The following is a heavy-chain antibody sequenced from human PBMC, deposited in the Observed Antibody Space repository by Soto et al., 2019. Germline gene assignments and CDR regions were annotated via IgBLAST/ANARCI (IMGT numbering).Heavy chain of an antibody. CDR3: ARDHGTNGVCLPHFDY. V-gene: IGHV3-21*01. D-gene: IGHD2-8*01. Sequence: GSLRRSCSPSGXTFSSYSINWVRQAPGKGLEWVSSISSSSSYIYYADSVKGRFTISRDNAKNSLYLQMNSLRSEDTAVYYCARDHGTNGVCLPHFDYWGQGTLVTVS. J-gene: IGHJ4*02. CDR2: ISSSSSYI. CDR1: GXTFSSYS.